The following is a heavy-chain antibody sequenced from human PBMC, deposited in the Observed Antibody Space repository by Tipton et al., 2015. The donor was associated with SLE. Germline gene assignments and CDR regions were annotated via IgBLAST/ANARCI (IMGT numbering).Heavy chain of an antibody. CDR2: IYSRGSM. V-gene: IGHV4-61*02. Sequence: TLSLTCTVSGGSISSGSQYWSWIRQPAGKGLEWIGRIYSRGSMNYNLSLRSRVTISMDTSRSEFSLKLSSVTAADTAVYYCARDGDYSDSIYKWFDPWGQGTLVTVSS. CDR3: ARDGDYSDSIYKWFDP. D-gene: IGHD4-11*01. J-gene: IGHJ5*02. CDR1: GGSISSGSQY.